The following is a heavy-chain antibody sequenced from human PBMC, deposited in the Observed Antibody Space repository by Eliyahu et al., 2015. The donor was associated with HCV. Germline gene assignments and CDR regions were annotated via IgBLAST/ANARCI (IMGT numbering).Heavy chain of an antibody. CDR3: AKGRHYGQFDY. CDR2: XSGXGGST. V-gene: IGHV3-23*01. J-gene: IGHJ4*02. D-gene: IGHD3-10*01. Sequence: EVQLLESGGGXVQPGGSLRLSCXAXGFTFSXXAMSWVRQAPGKGLEWVSAXSGXGGSTYXADSVKGRFTISRDNSKNTLYLQMNSLRAEDTAVYYCAKGRHYGQFDYWGQGTLVTVSS. CDR1: GFTFSXXA.